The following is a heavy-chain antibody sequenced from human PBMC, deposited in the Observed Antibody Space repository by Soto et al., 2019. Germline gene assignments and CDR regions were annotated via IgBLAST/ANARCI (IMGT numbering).Heavy chain of an antibody. CDR1: GASVAGGSYY. D-gene: IGHD5-12*01. Sequence: QVQLRESGPGLVKPSQTLSLTCSVSGASVAGGSYYWSWVRQPPEKGLVWIGSIPTRGRPFYNPSLTSRGTISADTSKNHLSLQLTSVTAADTAVYYCARDTDGGYDFGLWGQVNLVTVSS. J-gene: IGHJ5*02. CDR2: IPTRGRP. V-gene: IGHV4-30-4*01. CDR3: ARDTDGGYDFGL.